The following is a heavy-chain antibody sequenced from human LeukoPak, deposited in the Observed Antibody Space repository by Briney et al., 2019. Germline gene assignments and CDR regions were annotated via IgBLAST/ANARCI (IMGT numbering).Heavy chain of an antibody. D-gene: IGHD2-2*03. CDR1: GFTFSSYA. CDR3: AKEPFGYCSSGRCHNWFDP. J-gene: IGHJ5*02. Sequence: GGSLRLSCAASGFTFSSYAMHWVRQAPGKGLEWVAVISYDGSNKYYADSVKGRFTISRDNSKNTLYLQMNSLRAEDTAVYYCAKEPFGYCSSGRCHNWFDPWGQGTLVTVSS. V-gene: IGHV3-30-3*01. CDR2: ISYDGSNK.